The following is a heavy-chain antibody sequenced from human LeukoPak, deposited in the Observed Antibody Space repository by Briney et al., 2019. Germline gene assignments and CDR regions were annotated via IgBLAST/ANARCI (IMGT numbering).Heavy chain of an antibody. J-gene: IGHJ4*02. CDR1: GFTFNSYA. CDR2: ISGSGDIT. V-gene: IGHV3-23*01. CDR3: AKDKDLTKLGYFDY. D-gene: IGHD3-3*01. Sequence: GGSLRLSCAASGFTFNSYAMSWVRQAPGKGLEWVSSISGSGDITYFGDSVKGRSTISRGKSKNTLYLQMNSLRAEDTAVYYCAKDKDLTKLGYFDYWGQGTLVTVSS.